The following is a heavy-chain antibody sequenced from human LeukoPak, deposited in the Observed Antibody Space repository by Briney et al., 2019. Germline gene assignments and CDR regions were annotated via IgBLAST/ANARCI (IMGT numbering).Heavy chain of an antibody. CDR1: GFTFSRYG. Sequence: GGSLSLSCAASGFTFSRYGMHWVRQAPGKGLEWAAFIRYDGSNKYYADSVKGRFTISRDNSKNTLYLQMNSLRAEDTAVYYCAKPTYYYDSSGYYGTFDPWGQGTLVTVSS. V-gene: IGHV3-30*02. D-gene: IGHD3-22*01. CDR3: AKPTYYYDSSGYYGTFDP. CDR2: IRYDGSNK. J-gene: IGHJ5*02.